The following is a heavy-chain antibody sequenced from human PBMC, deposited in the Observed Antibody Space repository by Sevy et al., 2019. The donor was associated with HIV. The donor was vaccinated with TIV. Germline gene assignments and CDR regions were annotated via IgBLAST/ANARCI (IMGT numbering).Heavy chain of an antibody. D-gene: IGHD3-10*01. CDR1: GGSISSSSYY. CDR2: IYYSGST. CDR3: ARGVRGVIWYFDY. Sequence: SETLSLTCTVSGGSISSSSYYWGWIRQPPGKGLGWIGSIYYSGSTYYNPSLKSRVTISVDTSKNQFSLKLSSVTAADTAVYYCARGVRGVIWYFDYWGQGTLVTVSS. J-gene: IGHJ4*02. V-gene: IGHV4-39*01.